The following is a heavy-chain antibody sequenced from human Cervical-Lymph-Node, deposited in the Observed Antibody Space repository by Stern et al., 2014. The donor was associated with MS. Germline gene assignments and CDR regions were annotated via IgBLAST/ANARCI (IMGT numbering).Heavy chain of an antibody. CDR3: ATPPVETTSFDY. CDR1: GGTFSGYT. Sequence: VQLVESGAEVKKPGSSVKVSCKASGGTFSGYTFSWVRQAPGPGLEWMGRIIPIIGMTNYAQRFQGRVTITAEKSTTTAYMELSGLGFDDTAVYYCATPPVETTSFDYWGQGTLVTVSS. V-gene: IGHV1-69*09. D-gene: IGHD1-7*01. CDR2: IIPIIGMT. J-gene: IGHJ4*02.